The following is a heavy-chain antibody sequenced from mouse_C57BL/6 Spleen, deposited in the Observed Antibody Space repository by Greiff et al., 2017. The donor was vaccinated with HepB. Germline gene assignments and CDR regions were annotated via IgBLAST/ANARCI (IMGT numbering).Heavy chain of an antibody. CDR2: INPNNGGT. Sequence: VQLQQSGPELVKPGASVKIPCKASGYTFTDYNMDWVKQSHGKSLEWIGDINPNNGGTIYNQKFKGKATLTVDKSSSTAYMELRSLTSEDTAVYYCARWGVTTTGNAMDYWGQGTSVTVSS. CDR1: GYTFTDYN. D-gene: IGHD2-2*01. V-gene: IGHV1-18*01. J-gene: IGHJ4*01. CDR3: ARWGVTTTGNAMDY.